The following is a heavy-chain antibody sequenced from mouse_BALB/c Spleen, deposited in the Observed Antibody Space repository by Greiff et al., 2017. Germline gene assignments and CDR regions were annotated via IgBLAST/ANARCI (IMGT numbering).Heavy chain of an antibody. J-gene: IGHJ3*01. D-gene: IGHD1-1*01. CDR1: GFSLTSYG. Sequence: VKLVESGPGLVAPSQSLSITCTVSGFSLTSYGVHWVRQPPGKGLEWLGVIWAGGSTNYNSALMSRLSISKDNSKSQVFLKMNSLQTDDTAMYYCARGTTVVASPFAYWGQGTLVTVSA. CDR3: ARGTTVVASPFAY. V-gene: IGHV2-9*02. CDR2: IWAGGST.